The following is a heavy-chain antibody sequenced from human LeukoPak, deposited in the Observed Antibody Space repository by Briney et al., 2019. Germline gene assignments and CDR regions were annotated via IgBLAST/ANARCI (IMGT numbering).Heavy chain of an antibody. CDR1: GGSISSYS. J-gene: IGHJ3*02. CDR3: ARENDSSGYAFDI. Sequence: SETLSLTCTVSGGSISSYSWSWIRQPAGKGLEWIGRMYTSGSTNYNPSLKRRVTMSVDTSKNQFSLKLSSVTAADTAVYYCARENDSSGYAFDIWGQGTMVTVSS. V-gene: IGHV4-4*07. CDR2: MYTSGST. D-gene: IGHD3-22*01.